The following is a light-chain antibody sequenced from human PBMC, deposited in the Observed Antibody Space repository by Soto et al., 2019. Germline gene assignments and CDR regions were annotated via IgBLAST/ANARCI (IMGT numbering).Light chain of an antibody. CDR1: QSVSSTY. CDR3: QQYGSSLPWT. Sequence: EIVLTQSPGTLSLSPGERATLSCRASQSVSSTYLSWYQQKPGQAPRLLIYGASSRATGIPDRFSGSGSGTDFTLTIIRLEPEDFAVYYCQQYGSSLPWTFGQGTKVDIK. V-gene: IGKV3-20*01. J-gene: IGKJ1*01. CDR2: GAS.